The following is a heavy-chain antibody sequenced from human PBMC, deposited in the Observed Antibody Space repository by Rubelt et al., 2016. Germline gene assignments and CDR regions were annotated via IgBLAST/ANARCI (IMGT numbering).Heavy chain of an antibody. CDR2: INHIGGT. CDR3: ARAPSGWYPFDF. D-gene: IGHD6-19*01. J-gene: IGHJ4*02. Sequence: QEQLQQWGAGLLKPSETLSLTCVDYGGPLSGYYWSWLRQSPGEALEWIGEINHIGGTNYNPSLKSRVTISVDTSKSQFSLKLTSVTASYIAVYYCARAPSGWYPFDFWGQGTLVTVSS. CDR1: GGPLSGYY. V-gene: IGHV4-34*01.